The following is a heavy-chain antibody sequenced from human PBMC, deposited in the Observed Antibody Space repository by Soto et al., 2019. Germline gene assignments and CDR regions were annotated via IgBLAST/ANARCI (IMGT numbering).Heavy chain of an antibody. CDR3: ARDFGIAAAGRYYYGMDV. D-gene: IGHD6-13*01. J-gene: IGHJ6*02. CDR1: SGTLRSYA. CDR2: IIPIFGTA. V-gene: IGHV1-69*06. Sequence: SVKVSFKASSGTLRSYAISWVRQAPGQGLEWMGGIIPIFGTANYAQKFQGRVTITADKSTSTAYMELSSLRSEDTAVYYCARDFGIAAAGRYYYGMDVWGQGTTVTVSS.